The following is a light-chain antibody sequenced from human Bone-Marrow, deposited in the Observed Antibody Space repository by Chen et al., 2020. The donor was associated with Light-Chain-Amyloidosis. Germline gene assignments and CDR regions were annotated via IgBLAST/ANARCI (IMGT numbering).Light chain of an antibody. Sequence: QSALTQPRPVSGHPGQPVTISCTGTIDDVGGYDYVSWYQQHPGKAPKLMISNVSERPSRVPDRFSGSKSGNTASLTISGLQAEDEAYYYCCSYAGSYSYVFGIGTKVTVL. CDR1: IDDVGGYDY. V-gene: IGLV2-11*01. CDR2: NVS. CDR3: CSYAGSYSYV. J-gene: IGLJ1*01.